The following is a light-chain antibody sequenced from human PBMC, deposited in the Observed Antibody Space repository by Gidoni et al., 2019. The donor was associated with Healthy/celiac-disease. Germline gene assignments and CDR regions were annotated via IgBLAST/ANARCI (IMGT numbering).Light chain of an antibody. CDR3: QQYDNLRYT. CDR2: DAS. Sequence: DNHMTPSPSSLSASVGDRVTITCQASQDISNYLNWYQPKPGKATKLLIYDASNLETGVPSRFSGSGSGTDFTFTISSLQPEDIATYYCQQYDNLRYTFGQGTKLEIK. CDR1: QDISNY. J-gene: IGKJ2*01. V-gene: IGKV1-33*01.